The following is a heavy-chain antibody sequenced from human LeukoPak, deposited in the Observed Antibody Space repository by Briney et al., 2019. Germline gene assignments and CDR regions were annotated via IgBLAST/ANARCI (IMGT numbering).Heavy chain of an antibody. J-gene: IGHJ1*01. D-gene: IGHD6-13*01. CDR3: AIHSSSWYFQH. CDR2: IWYDGSNK. CDR1: GFTFSNYG. Sequence: GGSLRLSCAASGFTFSNYGMHWVRQAPGKGLEWVAVIWYDGSNKYYAGSVKGRFTISRDNSKNTLYLQMNSLRGEDTAVYYCAIHSSSWYFQHWGQGTLATVSS. V-gene: IGHV3-33*01.